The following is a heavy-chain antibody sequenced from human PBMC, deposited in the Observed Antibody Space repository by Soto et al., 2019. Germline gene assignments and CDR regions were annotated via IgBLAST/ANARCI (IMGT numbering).Heavy chain of an antibody. CDR3: ARADYYDSSGFYYDC. V-gene: IGHV1-46*01. J-gene: IGHJ4*02. CDR1: GYIFTNHY. CDR2: INPSGGST. D-gene: IGHD3-22*01. Sequence: SVKVSCKASGYIFTNHYIHWVRQAPGQGLEWMGIINPSGGSTNYLQKFQGRITMTRDTSTSTVYMELSSLRSEDTAVYFCARADYYDSSGFYYDCWGQGSLVTVSS.